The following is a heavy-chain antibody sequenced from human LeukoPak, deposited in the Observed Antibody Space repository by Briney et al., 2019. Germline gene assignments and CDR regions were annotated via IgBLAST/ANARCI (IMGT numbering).Heavy chain of an antibody. J-gene: IGHJ3*02. V-gene: IGHV4-59*08. CDR3: ARRQPDHYDILTGYYDDAFDI. D-gene: IGHD3-9*01. CDR2: IYYSGST. CDR1: GGSISSYY. Sequence: PSETLSLTCTVSGGSISSYYWSWIRQPPGKGLEWIGYIYYSGSTNYNPSLKSRVTISVDTSKNQFSLKLSSVTAADTAVYYCARRQPDHYDILTGYYDDAFDIGGQGTMVTVSS.